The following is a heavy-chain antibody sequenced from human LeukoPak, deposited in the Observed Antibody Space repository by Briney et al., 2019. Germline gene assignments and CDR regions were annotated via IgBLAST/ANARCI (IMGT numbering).Heavy chain of an antibody. CDR1: GFTFSSYG. J-gene: IGHJ4*02. CDR2: IWYDGSNK. V-gene: IGHV3-33*01. Sequence: AGGSLRLSCAASGFTFSSYGMHWVRQAPGKGLEWVAVIWYDGSNKYYADSVKGRFTISRDNSKNTLYLQMNSLRAEDTAVYYCARDGVRPWLADYWGQGTLVTVSS. CDR3: ARDGVRPWLADY. D-gene: IGHD6-19*01.